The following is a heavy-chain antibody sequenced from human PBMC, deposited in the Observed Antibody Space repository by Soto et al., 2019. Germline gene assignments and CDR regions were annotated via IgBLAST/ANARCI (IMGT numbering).Heavy chain of an antibody. CDR3: ARNYCSGGSCYQGV. CDR2: INHSGST. D-gene: IGHD2-15*01. J-gene: IGHJ4*02. Sequence: SETLSLTCAVYGGSFSGYYWSWIRQPPGKGLEWIGEINHSGSTNYNPSLKSRVTISVDTSKNQFSLKLSSVTAADTAVYYCARNYCSGGSCYQGVWGQGTLVTVSS. CDR1: GGSFSGYY. V-gene: IGHV4-34*01.